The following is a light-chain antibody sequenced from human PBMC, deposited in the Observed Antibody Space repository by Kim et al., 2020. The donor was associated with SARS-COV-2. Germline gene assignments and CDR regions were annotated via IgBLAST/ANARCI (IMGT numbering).Light chain of an antibody. CDR3: QQRSNWPPIT. J-gene: IGKJ5*01. Sequence: EIVLTQSPATLSLSPGERATLSCRASQSVNSYLAWYQQKPGQAPRLLIYDASNRATGIPARFSGSGSGTDFTLTISSLEPEDFAVYYCQQRSNWPPITFSQGTRLEIK. CDR2: DAS. CDR1: QSVNSY. V-gene: IGKV3-11*01.